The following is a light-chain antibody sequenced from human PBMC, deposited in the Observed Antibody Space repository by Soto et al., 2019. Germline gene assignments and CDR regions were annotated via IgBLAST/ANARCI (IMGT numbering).Light chain of an antibody. CDR1: SSDVGGYNY. V-gene: IGLV2-11*01. CDR3: CPYAGSYTFYV. J-gene: IGLJ1*01. CDR2: DVS. Sequence: QSALTQPRSVSGSPGQSVTISCTGTSSDVGGYNYVSWYQQHPGKAPKLMIYDVSKRPSGVPDRFSGSKSGNTASLTISGLQAEDEADYYCCPYAGSYTFYVFGTGTKV.